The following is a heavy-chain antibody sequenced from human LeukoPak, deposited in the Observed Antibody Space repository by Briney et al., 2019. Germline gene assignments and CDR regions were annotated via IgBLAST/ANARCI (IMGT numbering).Heavy chain of an antibody. CDR1: GYSFNTHW. J-gene: IGHJ3*02. Sequence: GESLKISCKGSGYSFNTHWIGWVRQMPGKGLEWMGIIYPGDSDTRYSPSFQGQVTFSADKSISTAYLQWSSLKASDTAIYYCARELPGAFDIWVQGTMVTVSS. CDR2: IYPGDSDT. V-gene: IGHV5-51*01. CDR3: ARELPGAFDI. D-gene: IGHD1-26*01.